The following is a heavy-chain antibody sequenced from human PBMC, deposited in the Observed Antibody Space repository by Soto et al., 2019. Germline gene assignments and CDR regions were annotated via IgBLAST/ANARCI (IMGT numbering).Heavy chain of an antibody. V-gene: IGHV1-3*01. CDR2: INAGNGNT. CDR3: ARERGRQYYGSGSYYRSLAPWFDP. D-gene: IGHD3-10*01. J-gene: IGHJ5*02. Sequence: ASVKVSCKASGYTFTSYAMHWVRQAPGQRLEWMGWINAGNGNTKYSQKFQGRVTITRDTSASTAYMELSSLRSEDTAVYYCARERGRQYYGSGSYYRSLAPWFDPWGQGTLVTVYS. CDR1: GYTFTSYA.